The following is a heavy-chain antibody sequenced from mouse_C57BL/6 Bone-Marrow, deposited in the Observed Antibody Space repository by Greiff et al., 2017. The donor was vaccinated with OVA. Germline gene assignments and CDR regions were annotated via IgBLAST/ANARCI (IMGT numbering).Heavy chain of an antibody. CDR2: IYPGDGDT. CDR1: GYAFSSSW. CDR3: ARRGVYYDYLWYFDV. J-gene: IGHJ1*03. Sequence: VQLQHSGPELVKPGASVKISCKASGYAFSSSWMNWVKQRPGKGLEWIGRIYPGDGDTNYNGKFKGKDTLTADKSSSTAYMQLSSLTSEDSAVYFCARRGVYYDYLWYFDVWGTGTTVTVSS. V-gene: IGHV1-82*01. D-gene: IGHD2-4*01.